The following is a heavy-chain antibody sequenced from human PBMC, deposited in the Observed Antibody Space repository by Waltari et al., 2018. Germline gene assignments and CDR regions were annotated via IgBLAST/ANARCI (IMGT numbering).Heavy chain of an antibody. D-gene: IGHD2-2*01. J-gene: IGHJ6*02. V-gene: IGHV3-53*01. CDR1: GFSVSSNY. CDR2: ICSGGSI. CDR3: ARERPVVYYGMDV. Sequence: EVQLVASGGGLIQPGESLRLSCAASGFSVSSNYMSWVRQVPGKGLEWVSVICSGGSIYYADSVKGRFSISRDNSKNTLYLQMNSLRDEDSAIYYCARERPVVYYGMDVWGRGTTVTVSS.